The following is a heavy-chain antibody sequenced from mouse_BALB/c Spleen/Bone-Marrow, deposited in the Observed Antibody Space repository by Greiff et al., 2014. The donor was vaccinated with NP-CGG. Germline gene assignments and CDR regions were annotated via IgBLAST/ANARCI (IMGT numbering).Heavy chain of an antibody. D-gene: IGHD1-2*01. CDR3: ARTLRLRDYFDY. Sequence: VQLQQSGPGLVAPSQSLSITCTVSGFSLTSYGVHWVRQPPGKGLEWLGVIWAGGITNYNSALMSRLSISKDNSKSQVFLKMNSLQTDDTAMYYCARTLRLRDYFDYWGQGTTLTVSS. CDR1: GFSLTSYG. CDR2: IWAGGIT. V-gene: IGHV2-9*02. J-gene: IGHJ2*01.